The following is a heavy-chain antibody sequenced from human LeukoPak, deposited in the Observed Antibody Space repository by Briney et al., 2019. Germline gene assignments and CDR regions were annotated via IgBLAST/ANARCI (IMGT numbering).Heavy chain of an antibody. CDR3: AKAPDYGDYYYYGMDV. CDR2: ISGSGGST. V-gene: IGHV3-23*01. Sequence: HPGGSLRLSCAASGFTFSSYAMSWVRQAPGKGLEWVSAISGSGGSTYYADSVKGRFTISRDNSKNTLYLQMNSLRAEDTAVYYCAKAPDYGDYYYYGMDVWGQGTTVTVSS. CDR1: GFTFSSYA. D-gene: IGHD4-17*01. J-gene: IGHJ6*02.